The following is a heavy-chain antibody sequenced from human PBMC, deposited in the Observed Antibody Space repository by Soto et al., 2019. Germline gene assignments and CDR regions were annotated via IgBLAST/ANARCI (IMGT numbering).Heavy chain of an antibody. CDR2: INAGNGNT. V-gene: IGHV1-3*05. CDR1: GYTFTSYA. CDR3: ARSIVVVTALDY. J-gene: IGHJ4*02. D-gene: IGHD2-21*02. Sequence: QVKLVQSGAEEKKPGASVKVSCKASGYTFTSYAMHWVRQAPGQRLEWMGWINAGNGNTKYSQKFQARVTITRDTSASTADMEMSRLRSEDTAVYYCARSIVVVTALDYWGQGTLGTVSS.